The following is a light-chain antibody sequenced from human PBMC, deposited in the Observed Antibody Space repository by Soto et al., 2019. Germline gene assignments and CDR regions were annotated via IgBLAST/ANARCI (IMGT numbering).Light chain of an antibody. CDR1: QSVSSSY. J-gene: IGKJ2*01. CDR2: GAS. V-gene: IGKV3-20*01. CDR3: QQYGSSPPYT. Sequence: EIVLTQCPGTLSLSPGERATLSCRASQSVSSSYLAWYQQKPGQAPRLLIYGASIRATGIPDRFSGSESGTDFTLTISRLEPEDFPVYYCQQYGSSPPYTFGQGTKLEIK.